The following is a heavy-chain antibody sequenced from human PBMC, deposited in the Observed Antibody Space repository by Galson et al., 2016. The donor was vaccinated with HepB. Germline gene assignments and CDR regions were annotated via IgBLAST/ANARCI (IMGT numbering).Heavy chain of an antibody. CDR3: PTYDTVTGQLDP. CDR1: GFTVSSST. D-gene: IGHD6-19*01. J-gene: IGHJ5*02. Sequence: SLRLSCAASGFTVSSSTLSWVRQAPGKGLEWVSLILSNGGTYSTDSVKGRFSISRDTAKNTVYLQMNSLSAEDTAIYYCPTYDTVTGQLDPLGQGTPVTVAS. V-gene: IGHV3-53*01. CDR2: ILSNGGT.